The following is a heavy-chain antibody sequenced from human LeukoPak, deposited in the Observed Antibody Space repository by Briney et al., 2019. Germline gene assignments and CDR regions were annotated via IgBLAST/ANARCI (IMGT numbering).Heavy chain of an antibody. Sequence: GGSLRLSCAASGFTLDDYAMHWVRQAPGKGLEWVSGISWNSGSIGYADSVKGRFTISRDNAKNSLYLQMNSLRAEDTAVYYCAKDDDYGESDYFDYWGQGTLVTVSS. V-gene: IGHV3-9*01. CDR2: ISWNSGSI. D-gene: IGHD4-17*01. J-gene: IGHJ4*02. CDR1: GFTLDDYA. CDR3: AKDDDYGESDYFDY.